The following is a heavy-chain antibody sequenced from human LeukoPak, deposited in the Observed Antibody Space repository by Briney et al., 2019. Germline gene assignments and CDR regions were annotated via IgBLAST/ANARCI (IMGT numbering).Heavy chain of an antibody. CDR2: ISEDGSST. Sequence: GGSLRLSCEASGFTFSSYWMHWVRQTPGKGLVWVSRISEDGSSTSYANSVKGRFTISRDNAKNMLYLQLNSLRVEDTAVYYCARDQLYCSGGYCYKDYWGQGTLVTVSS. J-gene: IGHJ4*02. CDR1: GFTFSSYW. V-gene: IGHV3-74*01. CDR3: ARDQLYCSGGYCYKDY. D-gene: IGHD2-15*01.